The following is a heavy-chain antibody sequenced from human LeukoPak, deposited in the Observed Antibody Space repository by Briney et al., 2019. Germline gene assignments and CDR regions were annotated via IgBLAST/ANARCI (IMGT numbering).Heavy chain of an antibody. Sequence: PGESLSHSYAASGLTLSSYVMSSVRQAAGKGLEWVAGISASDGTSDYTASVKGRFTISRDNSKNTMSPQMYSLRAEDTAIYYCAKERTHGSYGCFDSCGEGTLATVSS. V-gene: IGHV3-23*01. CDR2: ISASDGTS. CDR3: AKERTHGSYGCFDS. J-gene: IGHJ4*02. D-gene: IGHD5-18*01. CDR1: GLTLSSYV.